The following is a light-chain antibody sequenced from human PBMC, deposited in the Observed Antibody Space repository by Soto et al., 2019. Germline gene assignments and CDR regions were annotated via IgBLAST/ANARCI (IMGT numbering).Light chain of an antibody. Sequence: EIVLTQPPGTLSLSPGERAILSYRASQSVSSYLAWYQQKPGQAPRLLIYDASNRATGIPARFSGSGSGTDFTLTISSLEPEDFAVYYCQQRSNWPPITFGQGTRLEIK. CDR3: QQRSNWPPIT. J-gene: IGKJ5*01. V-gene: IGKV3-11*01. CDR2: DAS. CDR1: QSVSSY.